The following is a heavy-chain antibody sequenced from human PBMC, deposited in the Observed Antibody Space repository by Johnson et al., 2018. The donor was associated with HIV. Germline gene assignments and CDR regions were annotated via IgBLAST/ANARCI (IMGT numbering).Heavy chain of an antibody. CDR1: GFTFSSYG. CDR2: IRYDGSNK. V-gene: IGHV3-30*02. Sequence: QVQLVESGGGVVQPGGSLRLSCAASGFTFSSYGMHWVRQAPGKGLEWVAFIRYDGSNKYYADSVKGRFSLSRDISKNTLHLQMNSLRAEDTAVYYCAREVDYAVNTQHLDGFDIWGQGTMVTVSS. D-gene: IGHD4-17*01. CDR3: AREVDYAVNTQHLDGFDI. J-gene: IGHJ3*02.